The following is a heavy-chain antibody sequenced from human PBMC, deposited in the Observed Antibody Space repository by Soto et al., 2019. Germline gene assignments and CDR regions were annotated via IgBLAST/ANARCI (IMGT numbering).Heavy chain of an antibody. V-gene: IGHV1-69*12. CDR3: ASLYYERSSYMIY. CDR2: MIPIIGTA. D-gene: IGHD3-22*01. J-gene: IGHJ4*02. CDR1: GGIFSSYV. Sequence: QVQLVQSGAEVKKPGSSVKVSCKASGGIFSSYVITWVRQAPGQGLEWMGGMIPIIGTANYAQKFQGRVTITADESTSTAYMELSSLRSEDTAVYYCASLYYERSSYMIYWGQGTLVTVSS.